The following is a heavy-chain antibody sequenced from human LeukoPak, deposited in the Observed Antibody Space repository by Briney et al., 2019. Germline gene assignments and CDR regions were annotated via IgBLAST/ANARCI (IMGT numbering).Heavy chain of an antibody. CDR3: ARQTDYYGSGSYEVDAFDI. J-gene: IGHJ3*02. D-gene: IGHD3-10*01. CDR1: GSISSGSYY. Sequence: SQTVSLTCTVSGSISSGSYYWSWIRQPAGKGLEWIGRIYTSGSTNYNPSLESRVTISVDTSKNQFSLKLSSVTAADTAVYYCARQTDYYGSGSYEVDAFDIWGQGTMVTVSS. V-gene: IGHV4-61*02. CDR2: IYTSGST.